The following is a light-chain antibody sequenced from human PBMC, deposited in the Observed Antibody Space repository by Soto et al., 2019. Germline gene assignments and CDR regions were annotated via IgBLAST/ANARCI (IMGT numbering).Light chain of an antibody. CDR3: QQYGSSPQT. CDR1: QSVSSNY. Sequence: EIVLTQSPGTLSLSPGERATLSCRASQSVSSNYLAWFQQEPGQAPRLLIYAASSRATGIPDRFSGSGSGTDFTLTISRLEPEDFAVYYCQQYGSSPQTFGQGTKVDIK. CDR2: AAS. J-gene: IGKJ1*01. V-gene: IGKV3-20*01.